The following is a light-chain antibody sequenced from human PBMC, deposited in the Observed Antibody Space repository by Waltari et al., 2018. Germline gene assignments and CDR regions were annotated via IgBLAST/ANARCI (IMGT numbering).Light chain of an antibody. CDR1: QSLLHRNGNTF. Sequence: EIVMTQTPLSLPVTPGEPASISCRSNQSLLHRNGNTFLYWYLQKAGQPPRLLIYGVSNRFSVVPDRFSGSGSGTDFTLKISRVEAEDVGVYYCMQALQSLTFGGGTKVEIK. CDR3: MQALQSLT. V-gene: IGKV2D-29*01. CDR2: GVS. J-gene: IGKJ4*01.